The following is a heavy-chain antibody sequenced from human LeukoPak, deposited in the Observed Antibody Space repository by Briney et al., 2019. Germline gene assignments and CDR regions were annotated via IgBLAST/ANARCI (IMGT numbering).Heavy chain of an antibody. V-gene: IGHV1-69*13. CDR3: ARDGGEGYFDY. CDR1: GYTFTHYS. D-gene: IGHD2-15*01. CDR2: IIPIFGTA. J-gene: IGHJ4*02. Sequence: VASVKVSCKASGYTFTHYSIQWVRQAPGQRLEWMGGIIPIFGTANYAQKFQGRVTITADESTSTAYMELSSLRSEDTAVYYCARDGGEGYFDYWGQGTLVTVSS.